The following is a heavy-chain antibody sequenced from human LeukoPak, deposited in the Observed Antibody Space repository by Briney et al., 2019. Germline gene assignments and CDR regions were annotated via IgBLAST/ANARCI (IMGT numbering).Heavy chain of an antibody. Sequence: GGSLRLSCAASGFTFSSYAMSWVRQAPGKGLEWASAISGSGGSTYYADSVKGRFTISRDNAKNSLYLQMNSLRAEDTAVYYCARGGSYFDYWGQGTLVTVSS. CDR2: ISGSGGST. V-gene: IGHV3-23*01. CDR3: ARGGSYFDY. D-gene: IGHD1-26*01. CDR1: GFTFSSYA. J-gene: IGHJ4*02.